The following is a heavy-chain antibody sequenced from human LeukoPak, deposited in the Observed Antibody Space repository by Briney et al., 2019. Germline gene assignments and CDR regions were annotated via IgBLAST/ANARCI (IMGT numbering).Heavy chain of an antibody. D-gene: IGHD2-2*01. Sequence: GASVKVSCKASGYTFTNYGFSWVRQAPGQGLEWMGWINPNSGGTNYAQKFQGRVTMTRDTSISTAYMGLSRLRSDDTAVYYCARSRGPIVVVPAAIGYWGQGTLVTVSS. J-gene: IGHJ4*02. V-gene: IGHV1-2*02. CDR3: ARSRGPIVVVPAAIGY. CDR1: GYTFTNYG. CDR2: INPNSGGT.